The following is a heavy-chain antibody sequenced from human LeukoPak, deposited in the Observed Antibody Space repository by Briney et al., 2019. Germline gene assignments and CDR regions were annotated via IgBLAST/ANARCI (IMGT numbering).Heavy chain of an antibody. V-gene: IGHV1-18*01. J-gene: IGHJ4*02. Sequence: GSSVKVSCKASGYTFTSYGISWVRQAPGQGLEWMGWISAYNGNTNYAQKLQGRVTMTTDTSTSTAYMELRSLRSDDTAVYYCARDVAVAGTELDFDYWGQGTLVTVSS. CDR3: ARDVAVAGTELDFDY. D-gene: IGHD6-19*01. CDR1: GYTFTSYG. CDR2: ISAYNGNT.